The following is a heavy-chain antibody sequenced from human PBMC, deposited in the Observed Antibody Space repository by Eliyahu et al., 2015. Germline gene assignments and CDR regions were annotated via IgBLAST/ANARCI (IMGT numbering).Heavy chain of an antibody. V-gene: IGHV5-51*01. J-gene: IGHJ3*02. CDR2: IYPGDXXT. CDR1: GYSFTTYW. CDR3: ARASTVAVLYAGTFDI. D-gene: IGHD2-8*02. Sequence: EVLLVQSGAEVKKPGESLKISCKGSGYSFTTYWXGWVRPMPGKGLEWMGIIYPGDXXTRYSPSFXGQVTISADRSISTAYLQWSSLKASDTAMYYCARASTVAVLYAGTFDIWGQGTVVTVSS.